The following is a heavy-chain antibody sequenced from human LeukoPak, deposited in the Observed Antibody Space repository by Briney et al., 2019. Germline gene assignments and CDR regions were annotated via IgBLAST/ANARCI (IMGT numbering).Heavy chain of an antibody. Sequence: ASVKISYKASGYTFTSYGISWVRQAPGQGLEWMGWISAYNGNTNYAQKLQGRVTMTTDTSTSTAYMELRSLRSDDTAVYYCARDPVTMVRGTNPTYNWFDPWGQGTLVTVSS. D-gene: IGHD3-10*01. CDR3: ARDPVTMVRGTNPTYNWFDP. CDR1: GYTFTSYG. V-gene: IGHV1-18*01. CDR2: ISAYNGNT. J-gene: IGHJ5*02.